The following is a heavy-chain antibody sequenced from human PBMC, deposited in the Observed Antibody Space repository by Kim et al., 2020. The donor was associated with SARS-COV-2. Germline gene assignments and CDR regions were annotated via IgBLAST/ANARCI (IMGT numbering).Heavy chain of an antibody. D-gene: IGHD1-26*01. Sequence: GGSLRLSCAASGFTFSSYGMHWVRQAPGKGLEWVAVISYDGSNKYYADSVKGRFTISRDNSKNTLYLQMNSLRAEDTAVYYCAKDLSRTRSQRQFPNWF. CDR1: GFTFSSYG. V-gene: IGHV3-30*18. J-gene: IGHJ5*01. CDR2: ISYDGSNK. CDR3: AKDLSRTRSQRQFPNWF.